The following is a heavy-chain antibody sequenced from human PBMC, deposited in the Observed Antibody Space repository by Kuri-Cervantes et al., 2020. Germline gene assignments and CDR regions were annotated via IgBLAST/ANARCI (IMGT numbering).Heavy chain of an antibody. CDR1: GFTFSDYY. Sequence: GESLKISCAASGFTFSDYYMSWIRQAPGKGLEWVSYISSSGSTIYYADSVKGRFTISRDNAKNSLYLQMSSLRADDTAVYYCARSGGPHTSMKRNYYYSGMDVWGQGTTVTVSS. CDR2: ISSSGSTI. V-gene: IGHV3-11*01. CDR3: ARSGGPHTSMKRNYYYSGMDV. D-gene: IGHD5-18*01. J-gene: IGHJ6*02.